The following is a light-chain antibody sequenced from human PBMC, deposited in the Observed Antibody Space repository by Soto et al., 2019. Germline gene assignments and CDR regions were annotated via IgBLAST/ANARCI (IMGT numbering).Light chain of an antibody. Sequence: DIQMTQSPSSLSASVGDKVTITCQASQDINNYLNWYQQKPGKAPKLLIYDASHLETGVPSRFSGNGSGTDFHFAISSLQPEDIATYYFQQSDTLPLTFGGGTKVQI. CDR3: QQSDTLPLT. CDR1: QDINNY. J-gene: IGKJ4*01. V-gene: IGKV1-33*01. CDR2: DAS.